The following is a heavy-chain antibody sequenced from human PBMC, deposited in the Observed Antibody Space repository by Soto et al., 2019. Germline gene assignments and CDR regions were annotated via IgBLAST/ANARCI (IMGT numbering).Heavy chain of an antibody. CDR1: GFTFSSYW. V-gene: IGHV3-7*01. CDR3: ARVKFARYCSGGSCYSSPFDY. CDR2: IKQDGSEK. J-gene: IGHJ4*02. D-gene: IGHD2-15*01. Sequence: GGSLRLSCAASGFTFSSYWMSWVRQAPGKGLEWVANIKQDGSEKYYVDSVKGRFTISRDNAKNSLYLQMNSLRAEDTAVYYCARVKFARYCSGGSCYSSPFDYWGQGTLVTVSS.